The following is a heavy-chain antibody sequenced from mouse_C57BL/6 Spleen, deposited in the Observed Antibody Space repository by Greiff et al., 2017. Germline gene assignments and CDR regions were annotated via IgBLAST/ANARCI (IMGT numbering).Heavy chain of an antibody. V-gene: IGHV3-6*01. Sequence: EVKLQESGPGLVKPSQSLSLTCSVTGYSITSGYYWNWIRQSPGNKLEWMGYISYDGSNNYNPSLKNRISITRDTSKNQFFLKLNSVTTEDTATYYCAREASFYFDYWGQGTTLTVSS. J-gene: IGHJ2*01. CDR1: GYSITSGYY. CDR3: AREASFYFDY. CDR2: ISYDGSN.